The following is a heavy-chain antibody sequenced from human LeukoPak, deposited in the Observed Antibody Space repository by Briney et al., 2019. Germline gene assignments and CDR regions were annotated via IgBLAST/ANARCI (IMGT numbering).Heavy chain of an antibody. Sequence: GGSLRLSCAASGFTFSSYAMSWVRQAPGKGLEWVSGISGSGGSTYYADSVKGRFTISRDNSKNTLYLQMNSLRAEDTAVYYCAKKKEISVGATPIDYWGQGTLVSVSS. CDR2: ISGSGGST. D-gene: IGHD1-26*01. V-gene: IGHV3-23*01. CDR3: AKKKEISVGATPIDY. CDR1: GFTFSSYA. J-gene: IGHJ4*02.